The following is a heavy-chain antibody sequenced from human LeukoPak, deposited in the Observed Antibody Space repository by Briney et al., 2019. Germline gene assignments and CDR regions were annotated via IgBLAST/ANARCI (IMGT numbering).Heavy chain of an antibody. J-gene: IGHJ3*02. CDR2: IYYSGST. Sequence: SETLSLTCTVSGGSISGSDYYWGWIRQPPGKGLEWIGTIYYSGSTYYNPSLKSRVTISVDTSKNQFSLKLSSVTAADTAVYYCARHEGVVVVITSSDAFDIWGQGTMVTVSS. CDR3: ARHEGVVVVITSSDAFDI. CDR1: GGSISGSDYY. D-gene: IGHD3-22*01. V-gene: IGHV4-39*01.